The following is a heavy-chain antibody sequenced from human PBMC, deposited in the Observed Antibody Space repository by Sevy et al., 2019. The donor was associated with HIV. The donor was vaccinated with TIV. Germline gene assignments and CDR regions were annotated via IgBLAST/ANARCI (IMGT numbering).Heavy chain of an antibody. CDR2: ISHDGINE. CDR3: ANAYSGSYSHSYLYALDV. CDR1: GFSLSYYG. Sequence: GGSLRLSCIGSGFSLSYYGIHWVRQSPGKGLDWVALISHDGINEYYADSVKGRFTISRDKSKNTVYLEMNSLRNEDTAIYFCANAYSGSYSHSYLYALDVWGQGTTVTVSS. V-gene: IGHV3-30*18. D-gene: IGHD1-26*01. J-gene: IGHJ6*02.